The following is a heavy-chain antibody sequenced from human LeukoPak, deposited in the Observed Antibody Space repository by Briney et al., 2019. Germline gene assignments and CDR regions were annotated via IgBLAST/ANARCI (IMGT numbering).Heavy chain of an antibody. D-gene: IGHD2-21*02. V-gene: IGHV4-4*02. J-gene: IGHJ4*02. Sequence: SGTLSLTCAVSGGSISSSNWWSWVRQPPGKGLEWIGEIYHSGSTNYNPSLKSRVTISVDKSKNQFSLKLSSVTAADTAVYYCASTEDCGGDCYQAYFDYWGQGTLVTVSS. CDR3: ASTEDCGGDCYQAYFDY. CDR1: GGSISSSNW. CDR2: IYHSGST.